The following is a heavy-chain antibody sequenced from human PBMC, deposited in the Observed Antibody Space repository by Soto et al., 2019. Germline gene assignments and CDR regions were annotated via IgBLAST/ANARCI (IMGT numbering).Heavy chain of an antibody. CDR2: ISGSGGST. CDR1: GFTFSSYA. J-gene: IGHJ2*01. Sequence: EVQLLESGGGLVQPGGSLRLSCAASGFTFSSYAMSWVRQAPGKGLEWVTAISGSGGSTYYADSVKGRFTISRDNSKNTLYLQMNSLRAEDTAVYYCAKDLGPSKQLRYFDLWGRGTLVTVSS. D-gene: IGHD3-10*01. CDR3: AKDLGPSKQLRYFDL. V-gene: IGHV3-23*01.